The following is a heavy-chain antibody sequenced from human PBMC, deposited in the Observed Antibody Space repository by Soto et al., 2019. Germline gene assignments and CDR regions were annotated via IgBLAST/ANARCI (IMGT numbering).Heavy chain of an antibody. CDR1: GGSFTSNNW. CDR3: ASRDPGTSVDY. J-gene: IGHJ4*02. D-gene: IGHD1-7*01. CDR2: IYRTGST. V-gene: IGHV4-4*02. Sequence: LSLTCAVSGGSFTSNNWWTWVRQPPGQGLEWIGEIYRTGSTNYSPSLKSRVTISLDKSENQFSLKVTSLTAADTAVYYCASRDPGTSVDYWGQGTLVTVSS.